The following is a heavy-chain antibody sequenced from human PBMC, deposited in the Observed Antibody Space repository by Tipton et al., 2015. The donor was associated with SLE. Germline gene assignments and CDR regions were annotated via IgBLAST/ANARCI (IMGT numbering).Heavy chain of an antibody. CDR2: IYYSGST. V-gene: IGHV4-39*07. Sequence: TLSLTCTVSGGSISSSSYYWGWIRQPPGKGLEWIGSIYYSGSTYYNPSLKSRVTISVDTSKNQFSLRLGSVTAADTAMYYCARDYGDFNWFGPWGQGSLVIVSS. J-gene: IGHJ5*02. CDR3: ARDYGDFNWFGP. D-gene: IGHD4-17*01. CDR1: GGSISSSSYY.